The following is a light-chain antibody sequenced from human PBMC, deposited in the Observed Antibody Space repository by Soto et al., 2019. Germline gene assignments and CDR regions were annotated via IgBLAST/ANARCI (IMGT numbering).Light chain of an antibody. V-gene: IGLV3-21*02. J-gene: IGLJ2*01. CDR3: QVWDSNSDHPGVV. Sequence: ELTQPPSVSVAPGQTARIACGGNNIGSISVHWYQQKPGQAPVLVVYDDNARPSGIPERFSGSNSGNTATLTIRRVEAGDEADYYCQVWDSNSDHPGVVFGGGTKLTVL. CDR1: NIGSIS. CDR2: DDN.